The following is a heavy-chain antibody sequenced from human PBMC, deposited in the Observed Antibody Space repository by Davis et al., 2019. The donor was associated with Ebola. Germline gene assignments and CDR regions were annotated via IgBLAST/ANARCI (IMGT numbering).Heavy chain of an antibody. CDR3: ARRVPMGNWFDP. CDR1: GGSISSGGYS. D-gene: IGHD3-10*01. V-gene: IGHV4-30-2*01. Sequence: MPSETLSLTCAVSGGSISSGGYSWSWIRRPPGKGLEWIGNIYHTGSTDYNPSLKSRVTMSVETSKNQFSLKLSSVTAADTAVYYCARRVPMGNWFDPWGQGTLVTVSS. CDR2: IYHTGST. J-gene: IGHJ5*02.